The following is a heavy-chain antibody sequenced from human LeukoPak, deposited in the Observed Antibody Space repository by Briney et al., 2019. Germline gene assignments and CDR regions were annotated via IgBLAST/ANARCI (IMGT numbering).Heavy chain of an antibody. V-gene: IGHV1-2*02. CDR1: GYTFTGYY. CDR3: ARSPLDSSGLWPQNWFDP. J-gene: IGHJ5*02. CDR2: INPNSGGT. Sequence: ASVRVSCKASGYTFTGYYMHWVRQTPGQGLEWMGWINPNSGGTNYAQKFQGRVTMTRDTSISTAYMELSRLRSDDTAVYYCARSPLDSSGLWPQNWFDPWGQGTLVTVSS. D-gene: IGHD3-22*01.